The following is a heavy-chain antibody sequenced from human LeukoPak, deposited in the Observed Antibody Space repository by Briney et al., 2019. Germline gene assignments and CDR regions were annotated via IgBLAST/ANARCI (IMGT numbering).Heavy chain of an antibody. Sequence: SSETLSLTCTVSGGSISSYYWSWIRQPPGKGLERIGYIYYSGSTNYNLSLKSRVTISVDTSKNQFSLKLSSVTAADTAVYYCARDVRSYDILTGYTYYYYMDVWGKGTTVTISS. J-gene: IGHJ6*03. CDR1: GGSISSYY. D-gene: IGHD3-9*01. CDR2: IYYSGST. CDR3: ARDVRSYDILTGYTYYYYMDV. V-gene: IGHV4-59*01.